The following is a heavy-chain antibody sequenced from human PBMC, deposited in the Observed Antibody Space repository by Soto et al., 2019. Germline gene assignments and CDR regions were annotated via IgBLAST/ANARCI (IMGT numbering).Heavy chain of an antibody. D-gene: IGHD3-10*01. J-gene: IGHJ5*02. CDR3: AKDMRFDPWGWFDP. CDR1: GFTFSSYA. V-gene: IGHV3-23*01. CDR2: ISGSGATT. Sequence: GGSLRLSCAASGFTFSSYAMSWVRQPPGKGLEWVSAISGSGATTYYADSVKGRFTISRDNSKNTLYLQMNSLRVDDTAVYYCAKDMRFDPWGWFDPWGPGTLVTVSS.